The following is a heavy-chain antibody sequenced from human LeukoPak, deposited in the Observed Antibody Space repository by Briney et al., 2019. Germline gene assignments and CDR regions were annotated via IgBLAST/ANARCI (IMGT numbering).Heavy chain of an antibody. V-gene: IGHV4-39*07. J-gene: IGHJ4*02. CDR1: GGSITSRTYY. Sequence: PSETPSLTCTVSGGSITSRTYYWGWIRQPPGKGLEWIGSIYHSGSTYYNPSLKSRLTISLDESKNQFSLKLSSVTAADTAVYYCARISSIVARLVDYWGQGTLVTVSS. CDR3: ARISSIVARLVDY. D-gene: IGHD6-6*01. CDR2: IYHSGST.